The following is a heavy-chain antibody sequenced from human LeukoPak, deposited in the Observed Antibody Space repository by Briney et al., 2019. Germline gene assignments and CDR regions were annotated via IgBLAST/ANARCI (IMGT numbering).Heavy chain of an antibody. CDR2: ISGSGGST. V-gene: IGHV3-23*01. J-gene: IGHJ3*02. CDR3: AKAASSSWYDDAFDI. D-gene: IGHD6-13*01. Sequence: GGSLRLSCAASGFTFSSYAMSWVRQAPGKGLEWVSGISGSGGSTYYADSVKGPFTISRDNPKITLYLQMNSLRAEDTAVYYCAKAASSSWYDDAFDIWGQGTMVSVSS. CDR1: GFTFSSYA.